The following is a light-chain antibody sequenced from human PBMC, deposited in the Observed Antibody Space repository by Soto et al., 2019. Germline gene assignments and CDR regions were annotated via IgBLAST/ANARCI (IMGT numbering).Light chain of an antibody. CDR1: YSNIGGNP. V-gene: IGLV1-51*01. J-gene: IGLJ2*01. Sequence: QSVLTQPPSASGTPGQRVTVSCSGSYSNIGGNPVTWCQQLPGTAPKLLIYDNNKRPSGIPDRFSGSKSGTSATLGITGLQTGDEADYYCGTWDSSLSAVVFGGGTKLTVL. CDR3: GTWDSSLSAVV. CDR2: DNN.